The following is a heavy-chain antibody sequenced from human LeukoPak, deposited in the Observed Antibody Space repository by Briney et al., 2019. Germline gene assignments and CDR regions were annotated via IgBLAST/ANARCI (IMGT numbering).Heavy chain of an antibody. Sequence: GGSLRLSCAASGFTFSSYAMSWVREAPGKGLEWVSAISGSGGSTYYADSVKGRFTISRDNSKNTLYLQMNSLGAEDTAVYYCAKDRYCSSTSCYVDFDYWGQGTLVTVSS. CDR2: ISGSGGST. CDR3: AKDRYCSSTSCYVDFDY. D-gene: IGHD2-2*01. V-gene: IGHV3-23*01. J-gene: IGHJ4*02. CDR1: GFTFSSYA.